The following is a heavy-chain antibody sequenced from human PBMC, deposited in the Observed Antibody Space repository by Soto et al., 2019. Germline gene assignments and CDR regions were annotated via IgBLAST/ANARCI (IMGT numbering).Heavy chain of an antibody. J-gene: IGHJ4*02. CDR2: INSDGSST. V-gene: IGHV3-74*01. Sequence: EVQLAESGGGLVQPGGSLRLSCAASGFTFSSYWMHWVRQAPGKGLVWVSRINSDGSSTSYADSVKGRFTISRDNAKNTLYLQMNSLRAEDTVVYYCVRTSLVVAAATREDYWGQGTLVTVSS. CDR1: GFTFSSYW. CDR3: VRTSLVVAAATREDY. D-gene: IGHD2-15*01.